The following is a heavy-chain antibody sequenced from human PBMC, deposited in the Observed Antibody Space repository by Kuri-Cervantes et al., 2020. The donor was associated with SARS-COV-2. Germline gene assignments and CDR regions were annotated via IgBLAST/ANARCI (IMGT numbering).Heavy chain of an antibody. V-gene: IGHV3-30*04. D-gene: IGHD6-19*01. CDR3: ARDHSGWYLDY. CDR2: ISYDGSNK. J-gene: IGHJ4*02. Sequence: GESLKISCAASGFTFSSYAMHWVRQAPGKGLEWVAVISYDGSNKYYADSVKGRFTISRDNSKNTLYLQMNSLRAEDTAVYYCARDHSGWYLDYWGQGNLVHGAS. CDR1: GFTFSSYA.